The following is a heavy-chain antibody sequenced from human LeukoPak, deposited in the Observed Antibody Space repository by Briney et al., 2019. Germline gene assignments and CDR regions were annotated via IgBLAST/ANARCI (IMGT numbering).Heavy chain of an antibody. D-gene: IGHD5-18*01. Sequence: GGSLRLSCAASGFTFTTYWMHWVRQAPGKGLVWVSHINSDGSITSYADSVKGRFTISRDNAKNTLYLQINSLRAEDTAVYYCARDAVDTANAVWGQGTTVTVSS. CDR3: ARDAVDTANAV. V-gene: IGHV3-74*01. CDR2: INSDGSIT. CDR1: GFTFTTYW. J-gene: IGHJ6*02.